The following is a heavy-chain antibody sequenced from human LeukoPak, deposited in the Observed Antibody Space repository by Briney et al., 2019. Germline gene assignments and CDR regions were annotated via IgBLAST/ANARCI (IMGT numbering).Heavy chain of an antibody. J-gene: IGHJ4*02. V-gene: IGHV4-34*01. CDR1: GGSFSGYY. CDR2: INHGGST. CDR3: ARGGTDELLWFGELLSRAIDY. Sequence: PSETLSLTCAVYGGSFSGYYWSWIRQPPGKGLEWIGEINHGGSTNYNPSLKSRVTISVDTSKNQFSLKLSSVTAADTAVYYCARGGTDELLWFGELLSRAIDYWGQGTLVTVSS. D-gene: IGHD3-10*01.